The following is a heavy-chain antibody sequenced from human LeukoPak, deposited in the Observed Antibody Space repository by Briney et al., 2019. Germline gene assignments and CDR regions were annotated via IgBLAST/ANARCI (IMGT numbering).Heavy chain of an antibody. Sequence: SETLSLTCTVSGGSISSYYWSWIRQPPGKGLEWIGYIYYSGSTNYNPSLKSRVTISVDTSKNQFSLKLSSVTAADTAVYYCARVDSSSWYRVGDAFDIWGQGTMVTVSS. J-gene: IGHJ3*02. D-gene: IGHD6-13*01. CDR1: GGSISSYY. V-gene: IGHV4-59*01. CDR3: ARVDSSSWYRVGDAFDI. CDR2: IYYSGST.